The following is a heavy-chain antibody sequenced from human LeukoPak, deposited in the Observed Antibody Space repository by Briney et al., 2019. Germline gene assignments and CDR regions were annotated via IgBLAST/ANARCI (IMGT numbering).Heavy chain of an antibody. J-gene: IGHJ6*03. CDR2: ITPIFGTA. V-gene: IGHV1-69*05. CDR1: GGTFSSYA. Sequence: GASVKVSCKASGGTFSSYAISWVRQAPGQGLEWMGGITPIFGTANYAQKFQGRVTITTDESTSTAYMELSSLRSEDTAVYYCARGSYSMAYYYYYYMDVWGKGTTVTVSS. CDR3: ARGSYSMAYYYYYYMDV. D-gene: IGHD4-11*01.